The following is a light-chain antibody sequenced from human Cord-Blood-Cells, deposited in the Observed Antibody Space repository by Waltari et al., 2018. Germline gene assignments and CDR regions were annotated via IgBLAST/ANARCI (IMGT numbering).Light chain of an antibody. J-gene: IGLJ1*01. V-gene: IGLV2-11*01. CDR3: CSYAGSYTYV. CDR2: DVS. CDR1: SSDVGGYNY. Sequence: QSALTQPRSVSGSPAQSVTIPCTGTSSDVGGYNYFSWYQQHPGKAPKLMIYDVSKRPSGVPDRFSGSKSGNTASLTISGLQAEDEADYYCCSYAGSYTYVFGTGTKVTVL.